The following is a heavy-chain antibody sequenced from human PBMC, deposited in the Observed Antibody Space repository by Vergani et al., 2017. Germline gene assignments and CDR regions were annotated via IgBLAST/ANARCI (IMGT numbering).Heavy chain of an antibody. CDR1: GGSISSSSYY. V-gene: IGHV4-39*01. CDR3: GRVATVTSNWFDP. CDR2: IYYSGST. J-gene: IGHJ5*02. Sequence: QLQLQESGPGLVKPSETLSLTCTVSGGSISSSSYYWGWIRQPPGKGLEWIGSIYYSGSTYYNPSPKSRVTISVDTAKNQFSLKLSSVTAADTAVYYCGRVATVTSNWFDPWGQGTLVTVSS. D-gene: IGHD4-17*01.